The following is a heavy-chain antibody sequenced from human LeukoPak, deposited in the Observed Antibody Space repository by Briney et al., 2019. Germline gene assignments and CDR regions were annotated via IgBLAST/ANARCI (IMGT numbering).Heavy chain of an antibody. CDR2: IYPGDSDT. Sequence: GESLKISCKGSGCVFTSYWIGWVRQMPGKGLEWMGIIYPGDSDTRYSPSFQGQVTISADKSISTAYLQWSSLKASDTAMYYCARFDYCGSGSSLYYFDYWGQGTLVTVSS. J-gene: IGHJ4*02. CDR3: ARFDYCGSGSSLYYFDY. D-gene: IGHD3-10*01. CDR1: GCVFTSYW. V-gene: IGHV5-51*01.